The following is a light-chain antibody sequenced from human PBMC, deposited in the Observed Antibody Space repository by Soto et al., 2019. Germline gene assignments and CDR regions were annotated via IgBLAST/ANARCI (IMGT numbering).Light chain of an antibody. V-gene: IGLV2-8*01. CDR3: ISYAGSNKPA. Sequence: QSVLTQPPSASGSPGQSVAISCSGTSSDVGGYNYVSWYQQHPGKAPKLMIYDVNKRPSGVPDRFSGSKSGNTASLTASGLQAEDEADYYCISYAGSNKPAFGGGTKVTVL. CDR2: DVN. J-gene: IGLJ2*01. CDR1: SSDVGGYNY.